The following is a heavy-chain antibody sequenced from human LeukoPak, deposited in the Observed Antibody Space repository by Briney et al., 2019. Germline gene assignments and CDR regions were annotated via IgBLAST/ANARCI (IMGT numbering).Heavy chain of an antibody. J-gene: IGHJ4*02. V-gene: IGHV4-34*01. CDR3: ARVGYYNGFDY. CDR1: GGSFSDYY. Sequence: SETLSLTCAVYGGSFSDYYWNWIRQPPGKGLEWIGEINHSGSTNYNPSLKSRVTISVDTSKNQFSLKLSSVTAADTAVYYCARVGYYNGFDYWGQGTLVTVSS. D-gene: IGHD3-9*01. CDR2: INHSGST.